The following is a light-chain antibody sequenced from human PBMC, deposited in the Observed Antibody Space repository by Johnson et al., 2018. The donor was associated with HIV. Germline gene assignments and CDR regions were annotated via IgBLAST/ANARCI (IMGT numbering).Light chain of an antibody. CDR1: SSNIGNYY. J-gene: IGLJ1*01. CDR3: GTWDNSLNVYV. CDR2: DNN. Sequence: QSVLTQPASVSAASGQKVNISCSGSSSNIGNYYVSWYQHLPGTAPKLLIYDNNKRPSGIPDRFSGSKSGPSATLGIAGLQTGDEADYFCGTWDNSLNVYVFGTATKVTVL. V-gene: IGLV1-51*01.